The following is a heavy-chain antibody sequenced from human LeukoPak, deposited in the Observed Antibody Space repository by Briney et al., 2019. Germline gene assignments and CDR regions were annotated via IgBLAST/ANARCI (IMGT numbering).Heavy chain of an antibody. CDR3: AKPVAYYYDSSGYYSSPEYFQH. Sequence: GRSLRLSCAASGFTFDDYAMHWVRHAPGKGLEWVSGISWNSGSIGYADSVKGRFTISRDNAKNSLYLQMNSLRAEDTALYYCAKPVAYYYDSSGYYSSPEYFQHWGQGTLVTVSS. CDR1: GFTFDDYA. D-gene: IGHD3-22*01. CDR2: ISWNSGSI. V-gene: IGHV3-9*01. J-gene: IGHJ1*01.